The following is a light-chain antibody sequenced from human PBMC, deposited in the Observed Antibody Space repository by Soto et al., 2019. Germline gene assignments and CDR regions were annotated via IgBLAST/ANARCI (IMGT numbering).Light chain of an antibody. J-gene: IGLJ1*01. Sequence: SYELTQPPSVSVAPGQTARITCGGNNIGGKSVHWYQQKPGQAPVLVVYDDSDRPSGIPDRFSGSNSGDTATLTIRRVEAGDEADYYCHVWDSSSDDYVFGTGTKVTV. CDR3: HVWDSSSDDYV. CDR2: DDS. CDR1: NIGGKS. V-gene: IGLV3-21*02.